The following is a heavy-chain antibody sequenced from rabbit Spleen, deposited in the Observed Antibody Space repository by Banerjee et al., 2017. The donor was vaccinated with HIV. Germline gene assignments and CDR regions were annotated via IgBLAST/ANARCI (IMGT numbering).Heavy chain of an antibody. CDR2: TNTWSHNTA. J-gene: IGHJ4*01. V-gene: IGHV1S45*01. CDR3: AGDVEDVGYWNANL. D-gene: IGHD1-1*01. Sequence: QQQLVESGGGLVKPGASLTLTCKASGFSFSDEYVMCWVRQAPGKGLEWIACTNTWSHNTADYGWGKGGLFTFRTSSTTVTLLRISMTAAEAATYFCAGDVEDVGYWNANLWGQGTLVTVS. CDR1: GFSFSDEYV.